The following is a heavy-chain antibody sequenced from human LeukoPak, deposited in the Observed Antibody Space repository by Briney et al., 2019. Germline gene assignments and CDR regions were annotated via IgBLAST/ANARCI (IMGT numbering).Heavy chain of an antibody. CDR3: AKGRESTGLFEY. CDR1: GFTFSGYA. Sequence: PGGSLRLSCAASGFTFSGYAMSWVRQAPGKGLEWVSSILGSGAGTFYADSVRGRLTISRDNSKSTVYLQMNSLRSDDTAVYYCAKGRESTGLFEYWGQGTLVTVSS. V-gene: IGHV3-23*01. D-gene: IGHD1-26*01. CDR2: ILGSGAGT. J-gene: IGHJ4*02.